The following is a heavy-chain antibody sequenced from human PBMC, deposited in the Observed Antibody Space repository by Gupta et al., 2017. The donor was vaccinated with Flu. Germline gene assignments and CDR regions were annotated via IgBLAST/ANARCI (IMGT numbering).Heavy chain of an antibody. CDR3: TSIIRRDSQKIDS. D-gene: IGHD1-14*01. Sequence: QAQLVESRRGMVKPGGSHGLSCAGSGVEVGGFYIGWIRQAPGKGLEWLSYISNSGVTICYADSVKGRFTISRDNAKNSLYLEMSGLRAEDTAVYYCTSIIRRDSQKIDSWGQGTLVTVSS. J-gene: IGHJ4*02. CDR1: GVEVGGFY. V-gene: IGHV3-11*01. CDR2: ISNSGVTI.